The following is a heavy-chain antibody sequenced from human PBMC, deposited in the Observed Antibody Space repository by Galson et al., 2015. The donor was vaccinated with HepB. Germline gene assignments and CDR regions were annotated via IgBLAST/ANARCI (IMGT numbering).Heavy chain of an antibody. J-gene: IGHJ3*02. D-gene: IGHD4-17*01. V-gene: IGHV3-30*04. Sequence: SLRLSCAASGFTFSSYAMHWVRQAPGKGLEWVAVISYDGSNKYYADSVKGRFTISRDNSKNTLYLQMNSLRAEDTAVYYCARDGTPYAYVGDYGDGAFDIWGQGTMVTVSS. CDR2: ISYDGSNK. CDR3: ARDGTPYAYVGDYGDGAFDI. CDR1: GFTFSSYA.